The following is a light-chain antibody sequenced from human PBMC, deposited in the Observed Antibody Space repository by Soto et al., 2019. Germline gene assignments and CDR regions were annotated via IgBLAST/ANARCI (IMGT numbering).Light chain of an antibody. V-gene: IGKV1-39*01. Sequence: DIQMTQSPSFLSASVGDRVTITCRASQSIGKHLNWYQQKPGKAPKFLIYGASTLQSGVPSRFTGSGSGTDFTPTVNSLQAEDFATYYCQQSYTSPTTFGQGTRL. CDR1: QSIGKH. J-gene: IGKJ5*01. CDR2: GAS. CDR3: QQSYTSPTT.